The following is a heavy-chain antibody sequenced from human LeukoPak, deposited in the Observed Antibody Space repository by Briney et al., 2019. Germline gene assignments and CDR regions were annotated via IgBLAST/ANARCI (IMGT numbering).Heavy chain of an antibody. CDR3: AREEVVVPINWFDP. CDR1: GGSISSGSYY. V-gene: IGHV4-61*02. J-gene: IGHJ5*02. D-gene: IGHD2-15*01. Sequence: SETLSLTCTVSGGSISSGSYYWSWIRQPAGKGLEWIGRIYTSGSTNYNPSLKSRVTISVDTSKNQFSLKLSSVTAADTAVYYCAREEVVVPINWFDPWGQGTLVTVSS. CDR2: IYTSGST.